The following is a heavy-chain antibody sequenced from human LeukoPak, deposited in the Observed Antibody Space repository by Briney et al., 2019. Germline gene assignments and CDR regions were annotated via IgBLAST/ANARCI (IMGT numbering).Heavy chain of an antibody. CDR3: ARAGITYYYDSSFDY. CDR1: GYTFTSYY. Sequence: GASVKVSCKASGYTFTSYYIQWVRQAPGQGFVWMGIINPSGGSTDYAQKFQGRVTMTRDMSTSTVFMELNGLRSEDTAVYYCARAGITYYYDSSFDYWGQGTLVTVSS. D-gene: IGHD3-22*01. V-gene: IGHV1-46*01. J-gene: IGHJ4*02. CDR2: INPSGGST.